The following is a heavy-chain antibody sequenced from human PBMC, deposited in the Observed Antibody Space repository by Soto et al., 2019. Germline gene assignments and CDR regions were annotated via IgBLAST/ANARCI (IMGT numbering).Heavy chain of an antibody. CDR1: GLTFSNYA. J-gene: IGHJ4*02. D-gene: IGHD1-7*01. Sequence: QVHLVESGGGVVQPGRSLRLSCATSGLTFSNYAFHWVRRAPGKGLEWVAVISFDGSTTFYADSVKGRFTISRDNSKNTIYLQMNSLRPEDTAVYYCTDEVEILYWGQGTLVTVSS. CDR2: ISFDGSTT. CDR3: TDEVEILY. V-gene: IGHV3-30-3*01.